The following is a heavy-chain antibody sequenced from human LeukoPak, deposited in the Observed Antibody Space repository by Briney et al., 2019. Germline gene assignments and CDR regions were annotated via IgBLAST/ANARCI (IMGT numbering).Heavy chain of an antibody. V-gene: IGHV3-21*01. J-gene: IGHJ4*02. CDR1: GFTFSSYS. CDR2: ISSSSSYI. Sequence: GGSLRLSCAASGFTFSSYSMNWVRQAPGKGLEWVSSISSSSSYIYYADSVKGRFTISRDNAKNSLYLQMNSLRAEGTAVYYCATSYGGNSYGYWGQGTLVTVSS. D-gene: IGHD2-15*01. CDR3: ATSYGGNSYGY.